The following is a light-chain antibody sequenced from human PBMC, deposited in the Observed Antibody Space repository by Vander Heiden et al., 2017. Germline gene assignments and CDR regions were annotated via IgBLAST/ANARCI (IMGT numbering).Light chain of an antibody. CDR1: QGITSA. J-gene: IGKJ2*01. Sequence: IQLTQSPSSLSASVGARVTITCRASQGITSALAWYQQKPGKRPTLLIYAATSLESGVPLRFSGSGSGTDFTLTISSLQPEDAATYFCQQFSIFPRTFGQGTRLEIK. CDR3: QQFSIFPRT. V-gene: IGKV1-13*02. CDR2: AAT.